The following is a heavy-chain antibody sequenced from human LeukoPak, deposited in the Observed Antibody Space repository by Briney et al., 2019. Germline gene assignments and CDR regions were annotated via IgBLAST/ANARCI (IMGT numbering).Heavy chain of an antibody. V-gene: IGHV4-39*01. J-gene: IGHJ3*02. Sequence: SETLSLTCTVSGGSISGSSYYWGWIRQPPGKGLEWIGSIYYSGSTYYNPSLKSRVTISVDTSKNQFSLKLNSVTATDTAVYYCAAGSDAFDIWGQGTMVTVSS. D-gene: IGHD2-15*01. CDR1: GGSISGSSYY. CDR2: IYYSGST. CDR3: AAGSDAFDI.